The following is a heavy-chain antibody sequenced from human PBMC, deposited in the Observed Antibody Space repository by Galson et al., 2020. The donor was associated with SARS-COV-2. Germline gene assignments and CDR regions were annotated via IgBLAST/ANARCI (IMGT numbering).Heavy chain of an antibody. CDR1: GGSISSSSYY. V-gene: IGHV4-39*01. D-gene: IGHD3-10*01. Sequence: SETLSLTCTVSGGSISSSSYYWGWLRQPPGKGLEWIGSIYYSGSIYYNPSLKSPFTISVDTSKNQFSLKLSSVTAADAAVYYCASGNYGSGCYYNEWGQGTLVTVSS. J-gene: IGHJ4*02. CDR2: IYYSGSI. CDR3: ASGNYGSGCYYNE.